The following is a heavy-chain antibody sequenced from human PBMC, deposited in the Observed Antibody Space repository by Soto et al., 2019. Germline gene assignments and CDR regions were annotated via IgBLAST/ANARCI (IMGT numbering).Heavy chain of an antibody. V-gene: IGHV4-4*07. CDR3: ARVKTVDYYGMGV. J-gene: IGHJ6*02. CDR2: IYSSGST. CDR1: GGSMRSYF. Sequence: QVQLQESGPGLVKPSETLSLTCNVSGGSMRSYFWSWIRQPAGQGLEWIGRIYSSGSTNYNPSLKSRVTMSIDTSKNQFSLKLSSVTAADTAVYFCARVKTVDYYGMGVLGQGTTVTVSS.